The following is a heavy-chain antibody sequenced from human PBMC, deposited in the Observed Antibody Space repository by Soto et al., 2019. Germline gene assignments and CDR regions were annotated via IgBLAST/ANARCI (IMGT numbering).Heavy chain of an antibody. D-gene: IGHD2-15*01. J-gene: IGHJ4*02. CDR1: GGSISSSSYY. CDR2: IYYSGST. Sequence: SETLSLTCTVSGGSISSSSYYWGWIRQPPGKGLEWIGSIYYSGSTYYNPSLKSRVTISVDTSKNQFSLKLSSVTAADTAVYYCARQGDIVVVVAATQFDYWGQGTLVTVSS. CDR3: ARQGDIVVVVAATQFDY. V-gene: IGHV4-39*01.